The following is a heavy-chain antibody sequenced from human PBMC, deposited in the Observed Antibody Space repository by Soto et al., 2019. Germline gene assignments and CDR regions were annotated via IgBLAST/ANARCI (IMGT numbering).Heavy chain of an antibody. CDR1: GFTFSSYS. J-gene: IGHJ6*02. CDR2: ISSSSSTI. CDR3: ARDRGYCSSTSCYTPYYYGMDV. Sequence: GGSLRLSCAASGFTFSSYSMNWVRQAPGKGLEWVSYISSSSSTIYYADSVKGRFTISRDNAKNSLYLQMNSLRDEDTAVYYCARDRGYCSSTSCYTPYYYGMDVWGQGTTVTVSS. V-gene: IGHV3-48*02. D-gene: IGHD2-2*02.